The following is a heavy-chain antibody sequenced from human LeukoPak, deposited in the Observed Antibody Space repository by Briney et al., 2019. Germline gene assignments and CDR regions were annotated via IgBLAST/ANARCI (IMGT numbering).Heavy chain of an antibody. V-gene: IGHV3-7*01. Sequence: GGSLRLSCAASGFTFSSYWMSWVRQAPGKGLERVANIKQDESEKYYVDSVKGRFTISRDNAKNSLYLQMNSLRAEDTAVYYCARSGWWMATNFDYWGQGTLVTVSS. J-gene: IGHJ4*02. CDR1: GFTFSSYW. D-gene: IGHD5-24*01. CDR3: ARSGWWMATNFDY. CDR2: IKQDESEK.